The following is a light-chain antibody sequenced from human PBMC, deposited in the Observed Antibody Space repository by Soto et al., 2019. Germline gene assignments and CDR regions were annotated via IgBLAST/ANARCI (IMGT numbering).Light chain of an antibody. CDR3: QQCSSYPCT. J-gene: IGKJ2*02. CDR2: KAS. Sequence: DIQMTQSPSTLSASVGDRVTITCRASQSLSSWLSWYQQKPGKAPKLLIYKASSLESGVPSRFSGSGSGTEFTLTISSLQPDDFATYYCQQCSSYPCTFGQGTKLEIK. V-gene: IGKV1-5*03. CDR1: QSLSSW.